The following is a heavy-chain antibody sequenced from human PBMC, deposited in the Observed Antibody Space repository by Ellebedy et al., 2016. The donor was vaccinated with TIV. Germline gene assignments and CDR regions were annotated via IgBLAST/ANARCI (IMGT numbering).Heavy chain of an antibody. D-gene: IGHD4-17*01. V-gene: IGHV3-7*01. CDR1: GLRFRSYW. Sequence: GESLKISCAASGLRFRSYWMSWVRQAPGKGLEWVANIYQDGSVQYYLDSVKGRFTISRDNAINSLFLQMNSLRAGDTAVYYCARRGSYGDYAVQVNSWFNRWGRGTLVTVSS. CDR3: ARRGSYGDYAVQVNSWFNR. J-gene: IGHJ5*02. CDR2: IYQDGSVQ.